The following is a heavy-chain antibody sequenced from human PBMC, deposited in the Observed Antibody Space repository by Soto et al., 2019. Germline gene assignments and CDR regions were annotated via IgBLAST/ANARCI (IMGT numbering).Heavy chain of an antibody. CDR1: GGSFSGYY. CDR3: ASPIVATTRGFDY. Sequence: SETLSLTCAVYGGSFSGYYWSWIRQPPGKGLEWIGEINHSGSTNYNPSLKSRVTISVDTSKNQFSLKLSSVTAADTAVYYCASPIVATTRGFDYWGQGTLVTVSS. D-gene: IGHD5-12*01. CDR2: INHSGST. J-gene: IGHJ4*02. V-gene: IGHV4-34*01.